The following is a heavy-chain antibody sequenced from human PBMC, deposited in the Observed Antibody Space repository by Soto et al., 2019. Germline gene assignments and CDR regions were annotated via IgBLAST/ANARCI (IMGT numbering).Heavy chain of an antibody. CDR1: GFTFSSYA. D-gene: IGHD2-2*01. Sequence: GGSLRLSCAASGFTFSSYAMSWVRQAPGKGLEWVSAISGSGGSTYYADSVKGRFTISRDNSKNTLYLQMNSLRAEDTAVYCCARDHMPRDAFDIWGQGTMVTVSS. V-gene: IGHV3-23*01. CDR3: ARDHMPRDAFDI. J-gene: IGHJ3*02. CDR2: ISGSGGST.